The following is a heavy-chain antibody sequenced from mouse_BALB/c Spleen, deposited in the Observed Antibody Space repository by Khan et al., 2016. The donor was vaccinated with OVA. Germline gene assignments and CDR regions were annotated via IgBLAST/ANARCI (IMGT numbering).Heavy chain of an antibody. CDR1: GYTFTSYY. CDR3: TRSGYGSFAY. V-gene: IGHV1-53*01. Sequence: QVRLQQSGAELVKPGASVWLSCNASGYTFTSYYLYWVKQRPGQGLEWIGDINPSNGDTNYNEKFKSKATLTVDKSSRTASIHIKHITSEDSAVYYCTRSGYGSFAYWGQGTLVTVSA. J-gene: IGHJ3*01. CDR2: INPSNGDT. D-gene: IGHD2-2*01.